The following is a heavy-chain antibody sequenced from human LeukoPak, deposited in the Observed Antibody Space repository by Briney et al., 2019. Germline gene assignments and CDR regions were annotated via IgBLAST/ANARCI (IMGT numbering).Heavy chain of an antibody. D-gene: IGHD3-3*01. CDR2: IYYSGGT. CDR3: ARDGGYYDFWSGSAYYYGMDV. V-gene: IGHV4-59*01. J-gene: IGHJ6*02. CDR1: GGSISSYY. Sequence: SETLSLTCTVSGGSISSYYWSWIRQPPGKGLEWIGYIYYSGGTNYNPSLKSRVTISVDTSKNQFSLKLSSVTAADTAVYYCARDGGYYDFWSGSAYYYGMDVWGQGTTVTVS.